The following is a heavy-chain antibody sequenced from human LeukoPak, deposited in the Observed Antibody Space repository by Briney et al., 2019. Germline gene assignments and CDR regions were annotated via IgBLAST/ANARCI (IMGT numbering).Heavy chain of an antibody. V-gene: IGHV4-39*07. CDR3: ARRWALGYSYGDAFDI. CDR2: IYYSGST. Sequence: SETLSLTCTVSGGSISSSSYYWGWIRQPPGKGLEWIGSIYYSGSTYYNPSLKSRVTISVDRSKNQFSLKLSSVTAADTAVYYCARRWALGYSYGDAFDIWGQGTMVTVSS. D-gene: IGHD5-18*01. CDR1: GGSISSSSYY. J-gene: IGHJ3*02.